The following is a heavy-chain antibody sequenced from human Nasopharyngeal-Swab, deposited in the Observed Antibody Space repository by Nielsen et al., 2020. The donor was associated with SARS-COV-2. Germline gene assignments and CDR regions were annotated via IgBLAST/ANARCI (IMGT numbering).Heavy chain of an antibody. D-gene: IGHD1-26*01. CDR2: ISGSGGGT. V-gene: IGHV3-23*01. CDR1: GFTFSSYA. J-gene: IGHJ4*02. Sequence: GESLKISCAASGFTFSSYAMSWVRQAPGKGLEWVSAISGSGGGTYYADSVKGRFTISRDNSKNTLYLQMNSLRAEDTAVYYCAPRVGATTGLDYWGQGTLVTVSS. CDR3: APRVGATTGLDY.